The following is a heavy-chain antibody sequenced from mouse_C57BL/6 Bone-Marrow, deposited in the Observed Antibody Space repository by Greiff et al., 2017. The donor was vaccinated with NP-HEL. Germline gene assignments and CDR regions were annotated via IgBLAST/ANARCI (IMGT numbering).Heavy chain of an antibody. V-gene: IGHV1-19*01. CDR2: INPYNGGT. J-gene: IGHJ2*01. CDR1: GYTFTDYY. D-gene: IGHD2-4*01. CDR3: ARSSHLYYDYDVGY. Sequence: VQLQQSGPVLVKPGASVKMSCKASGYTFTDYYMNWVKQSHGKSLEWIGVINPYNGGTSYNQKFKGKATLTVDKSSSTAYMELNSLTSEDSAVYYCARSSHLYYDYDVGYWGQGTTLTVSS.